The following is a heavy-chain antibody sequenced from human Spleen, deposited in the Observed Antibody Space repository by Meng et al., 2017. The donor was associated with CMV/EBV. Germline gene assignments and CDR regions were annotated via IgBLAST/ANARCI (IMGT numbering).Heavy chain of an antibody. CDR1: ISSSISS. CDR2: LFSPGPP. V-gene: IGHV4-39*07. CDR3: ARNFPFDKWLRGASWFDP. Sequence: ISSSISSLAWLRPPPGAWLGWIAGLFSPGPPPSPPSLQSRLPLSVDTSKNQFSLKLSSVTAADTAVYYCARNFPFDKWLRGASWFDPWGQGTLVTVSS. D-gene: IGHD3-22*01. J-gene: IGHJ5*02.